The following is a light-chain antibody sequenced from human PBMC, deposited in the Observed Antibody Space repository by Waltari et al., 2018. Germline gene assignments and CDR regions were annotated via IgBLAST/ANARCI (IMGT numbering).Light chain of an antibody. CDR1: QNVATF. Sequence: IQMTQYPSSLSASVGDRVTITCRASQNVATFLSWYQQKPGKAPILLIYAASTLQSGVPSRFSGSGSGTDFSLTITGLQPEDFANYYCLQTSTAPWAFGQGTKVEI. V-gene: IGKV1-39*01. J-gene: IGKJ1*01. CDR2: AAS. CDR3: LQTSTAPWA.